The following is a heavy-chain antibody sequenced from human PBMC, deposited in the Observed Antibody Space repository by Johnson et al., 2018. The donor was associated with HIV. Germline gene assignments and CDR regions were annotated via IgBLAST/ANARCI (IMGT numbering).Heavy chain of an antibody. CDR1: GFTVSSNY. CDR3: ARDGNAGYCTNGVCYNDAYDI. V-gene: IGHV3-66*01. Sequence: VQLVESGGGLVKPGGSLRLSCAASGFTVSSNYMSWVRQAPGKGLEWVSVIYSGGSIYYADSVKGRFSISRDNSKNTLYLQMNNVRAEDTAVYYCARDGNAGYCTNGVCYNDAYDIWGQGVMVTVSS. J-gene: IGHJ3*02. D-gene: IGHD2-8*01. CDR2: IYSGGSI.